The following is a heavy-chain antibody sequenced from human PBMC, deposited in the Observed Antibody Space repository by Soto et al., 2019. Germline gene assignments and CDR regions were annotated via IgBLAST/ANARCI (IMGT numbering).Heavy chain of an antibody. CDR1: GDSISNGYY. D-gene: IGHD3-16*01. CDR3: ARGRPNTGVMLYTVMRQSYLEY. Sequence: SETLSLTCAVSGDSISNGYYWAWIRQPPGKGLEWIGSIYHSGTTYYNPSLKSRVTISVDTSKNQFSLRLSSVTAADSAVYYCARGRPNTGVMLYTVMRQSYLEYWGQGALVTVSS. V-gene: IGHV4-38-2*01. CDR2: IYHSGTT. J-gene: IGHJ4*02.